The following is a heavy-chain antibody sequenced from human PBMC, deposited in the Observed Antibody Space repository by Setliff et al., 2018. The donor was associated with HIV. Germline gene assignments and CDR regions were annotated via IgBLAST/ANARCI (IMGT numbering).Heavy chain of an antibody. D-gene: IGHD5-18*01. CDR2: INGDGSST. CDR3: ARETAMLD. CDR1: GFTFNSYW. J-gene: IGHJ4*02. Sequence: QSGGSLRLSCATSGFTFNSYWMHWVRQAPGKGLVWVSRINGDGSSTTYADSVKGRFTISRDNAKKTVYLQMSSLRVEDTAVYYCARETAMLDWGQGALVTVSS. V-gene: IGHV3-74*03.